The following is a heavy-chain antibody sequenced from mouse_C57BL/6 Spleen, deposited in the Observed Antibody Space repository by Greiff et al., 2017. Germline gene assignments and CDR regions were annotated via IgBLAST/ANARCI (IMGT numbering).Heavy chain of an antibody. D-gene: IGHD2-3*01. CDR3: ARSYDGYYEAWFAY. CDR2: INPSSGYT. V-gene: IGHV1-4*01. Sequence: QVHVKQSGAELARPGASVKMSCKASGYTFTSYTMHWVKQRPGQGLEWIGYINPSSGYTKYNQKFKDKATLTADKSSSTAYMQLSSLTSEDSAVYYCARSYDGYYEAWFAYWGQGTLVTVSA. CDR1: GYTFTSYT. J-gene: IGHJ3*01.